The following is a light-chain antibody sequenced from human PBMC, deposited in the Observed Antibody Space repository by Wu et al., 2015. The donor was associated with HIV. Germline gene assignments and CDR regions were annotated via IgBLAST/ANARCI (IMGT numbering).Light chain of an antibody. J-gene: IGKJ2*03. Sequence: EIVLTQSPGTMSLSPGERATLSCRVSQSVSSSFLAWYQQKPGQAPRLLFYGASNRATGIPDRFSGSGSGTDFTLTISRLEPEDFAVYYCQQYGSSPPTYSFGQGTKLEIK. CDR3: QQYGSSPPTYS. CDR2: GAS. V-gene: IGKV3-20*01. CDR1: QSVSSSF.